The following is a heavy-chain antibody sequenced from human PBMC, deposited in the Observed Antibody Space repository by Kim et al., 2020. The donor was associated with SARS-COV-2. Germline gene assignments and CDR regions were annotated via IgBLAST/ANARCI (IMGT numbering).Heavy chain of an antibody. CDR3: ARADGAAAESHFDY. Sequence: SETLSLTCTVSGGSISSYYWSWIRQPPGKGLEWIGDIYYSGSTNYNPSLKSRVTISVDTSKNQFSLKLSSVTAADTAVYYCARADGAAAESHFDYWGQGTLVTVSS. CDR2: IYYSGST. CDR1: GGSISSYY. V-gene: IGHV4-59*01. D-gene: IGHD6-13*01. J-gene: IGHJ4*02.